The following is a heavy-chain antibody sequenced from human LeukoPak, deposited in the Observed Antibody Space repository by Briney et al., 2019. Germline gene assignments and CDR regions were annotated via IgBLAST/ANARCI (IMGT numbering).Heavy chain of an antibody. CDR1: GGTFSSYA. CDR2: IIPIFGTA. J-gene: IGHJ4*02. V-gene: IGHV1-69*05. D-gene: IGHD3-22*01. CDR3: ARDQSYYYDSSGPIFDY. Sequence: EASVKVSCKASGGTFSSYAISWVRQAPGQGLEWMGRIIPIFGTANYAQKFQGRVTITTDESASTAYMELSSLRSEDTAVYYCARDQSYYYDSSGPIFDYWGQRTLVTVSS.